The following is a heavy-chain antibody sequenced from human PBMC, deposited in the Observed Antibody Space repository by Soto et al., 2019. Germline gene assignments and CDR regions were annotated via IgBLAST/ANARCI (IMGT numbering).Heavy chain of an antibody. Sequence: QVQLVQSGAEVKKPGSSVKVSCKASGGTFSSYAISWVRQAPGQGLEWMGGIIPIFGTANYAQKFQGRVTITADEATSTAYRELSSLRSEDTAVYYCAGDRVGVGATSWFDPWGQGTLVTVSS. CDR2: IIPIFGTA. D-gene: IGHD1-26*01. V-gene: IGHV1-69*12. CDR3: AGDRVGVGATSWFDP. J-gene: IGHJ5*02. CDR1: GGTFSSYA.